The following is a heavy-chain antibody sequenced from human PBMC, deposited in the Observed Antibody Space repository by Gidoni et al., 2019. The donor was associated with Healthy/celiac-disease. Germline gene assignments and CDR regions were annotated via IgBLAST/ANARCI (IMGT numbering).Heavy chain of an antibody. J-gene: IGHJ4*02. D-gene: IGHD1-26*01. CDR3: ARTGGIGVGAIFD. CDR1: GFTVSSYG. CDR2: IWYDGSNK. Sequence: QVQLVESGGGVVQPGRSLRLSCAASGFTVSSYGMHWVRQAPGKGLEWVAVIWYDGSNKYYADSVKGRFTISRDNSKNTLYLQMNSLRAEDTAVYYCARTGGIGVGAIFDWGQGTLVTVSS. V-gene: IGHV3-33*01.